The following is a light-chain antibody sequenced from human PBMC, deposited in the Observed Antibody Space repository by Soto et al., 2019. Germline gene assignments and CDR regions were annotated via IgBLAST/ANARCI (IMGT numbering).Light chain of an antibody. J-gene: IGLJ2*01. CDR2: EVS. Sequence: ALTQPASVSGSPGQSITISCTGTSSDVGGYNYVSWYQQHPGKAPKLMIYEVSNRPSGVSNRFSGSKSGNTASLTISGLQAEDEADYYCSSYTRSSPLVFGGGTKVTV. V-gene: IGLV2-14*01. CDR3: SSYTRSSPLV. CDR1: SSDVGGYNY.